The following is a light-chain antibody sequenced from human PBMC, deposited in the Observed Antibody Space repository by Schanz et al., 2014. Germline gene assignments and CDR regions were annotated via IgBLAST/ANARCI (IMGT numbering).Light chain of an antibody. CDR1: SSNIGAGYD. CDR2: GNS. J-gene: IGLJ1*01. Sequence: QSVLTQPPSASGTPGQRVTISCTGSSSNIGAGYDVHWYQQLPGTAPKLLIYGNSNRPSGVPDRFSGSKSGTSASLAISGLRSEDEADYYCGAWDGSLLHYVFGTGTKLTVL. V-gene: IGLV1-40*01. CDR3: GAWDGSLLHYV.